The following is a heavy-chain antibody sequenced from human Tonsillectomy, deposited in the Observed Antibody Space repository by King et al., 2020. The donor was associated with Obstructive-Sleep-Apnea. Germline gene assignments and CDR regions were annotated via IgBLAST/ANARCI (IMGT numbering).Heavy chain of an antibody. CDR1: GFTFSSYS. CDR2: ISSSSSYI. CDR3: ARQWLRQVDY. D-gene: IGHD5-18*01. V-gene: IGHV3-21*01. J-gene: IGHJ4*02. Sequence: VQLVESGGGLVKPGGSLRLSCAASGFTFSSYSMNWVRQAPGKGLEWVSSISSSSSYIYYADSVNGRFTISRDNAKNSLYLQMNSLRAEDTAVYYCARQWLRQVDYWGQGTLVTVSS.